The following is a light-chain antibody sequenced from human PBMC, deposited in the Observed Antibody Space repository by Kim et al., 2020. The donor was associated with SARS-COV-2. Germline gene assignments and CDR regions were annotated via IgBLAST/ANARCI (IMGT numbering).Light chain of an antibody. J-gene: IGKJ4*01. CDR2: DAS. V-gene: IGKV1-5*01. CDR1: QTIIKR. CDR3: QQYNTYPLT. Sequence: GSVGDRVTITCRASQTIIKRLAWYQQRPGRAPNRLIYDASSLESGVPSRFSGSGSGTEFTLTISSLQPDDFATYYCQQYNTYPLTFGGGTQVDIK.